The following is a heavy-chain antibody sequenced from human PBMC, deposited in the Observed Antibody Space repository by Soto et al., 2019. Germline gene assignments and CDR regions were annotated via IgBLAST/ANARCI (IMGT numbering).Heavy chain of an antibody. CDR2: ISAYNGNT. CDR1: GYAFTSYG. J-gene: IGHJ6*02. Sequence: ASVKVSCKASGYAFTSYGISGVLEAAGQRLEWMGWISAYNGNTNYAQKLQGRVTMTTDTSTSTAYMELRSLRSDDTAVYYCARCITMVRGVIFMDVWGQGTTVTVSS. D-gene: IGHD3-10*01. CDR3: ARCITMVRGVIFMDV. V-gene: IGHV1-18*01.